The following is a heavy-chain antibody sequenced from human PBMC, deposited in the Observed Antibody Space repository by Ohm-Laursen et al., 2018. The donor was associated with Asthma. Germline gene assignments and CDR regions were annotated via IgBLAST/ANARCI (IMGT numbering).Heavy chain of an antibody. Sequence: TLSLTCTVSGGSISSGHYYWTWIRQHPGKGLEWIGNIHYSGSTIYNLSLESRLTISVDTSKNQFSLNLSSVTAADTALYYCARDGRLRGSFDYWGQGTLVTVSS. J-gene: IGHJ4*02. CDR3: ARDGRLRGSFDY. V-gene: IGHV4-31*03. D-gene: IGHD3-10*01. CDR2: IHYSGST. CDR1: GGSISSGHYY.